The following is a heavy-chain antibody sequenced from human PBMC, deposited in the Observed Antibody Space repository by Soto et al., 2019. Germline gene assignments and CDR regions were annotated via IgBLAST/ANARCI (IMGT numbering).Heavy chain of an antibody. CDR3: ISSWGDHRDFDY. Sequence: EVQLVESGGGLVQPGGSLRLSCAASGFTLSDHYMDWVRQAPGKGLEWVGRTRNKANSYTTEYAASVTGRFTISRDDSNNSLYLQMNSLKTEDTAVYYCISSWGDHRDFDYWGQGTLVTVSS. D-gene: IGHD2-21*02. J-gene: IGHJ4*02. CDR2: TRNKANSYTT. CDR1: GFTLSDHY. V-gene: IGHV3-72*01.